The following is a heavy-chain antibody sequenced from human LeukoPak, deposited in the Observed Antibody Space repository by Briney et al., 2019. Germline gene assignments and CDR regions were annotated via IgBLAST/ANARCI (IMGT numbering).Heavy chain of an antibody. D-gene: IGHD3-10*01. CDR2: INSDGSST. Sequence: GGSLRLSCAASEFTFNSYWMHWVRQAPGKGLVWVSRINSDGSSTNYADSVKGRFSISRDNSKSTLFLQMNSLRAEDTAVYYCAKGAYDSGGYPPVTPDHWGQGSLVTVSS. CDR1: EFTFNSYW. V-gene: IGHV3-74*01. J-gene: IGHJ4*02. CDR3: AKGAYDSGGYPPVTPDH.